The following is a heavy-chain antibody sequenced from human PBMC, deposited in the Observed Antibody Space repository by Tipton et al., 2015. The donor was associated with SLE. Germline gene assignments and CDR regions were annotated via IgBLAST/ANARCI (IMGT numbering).Heavy chain of an antibody. J-gene: IGHJ4*02. CDR3: ARGRYSYGDY. CDR2: IYYSGST. Sequence: TLSLACTVSGGSISSYYWSWIRQPPGKGLEWIGYIYYSGSTNYNPSLKSRLTISVDTSKNQFSLKLSSVTAADTAVYYCARGRYSYGDYWGQGTLVTVSS. CDR1: GGSISSYY. V-gene: IGHV4-59*08. D-gene: IGHD5-18*01.